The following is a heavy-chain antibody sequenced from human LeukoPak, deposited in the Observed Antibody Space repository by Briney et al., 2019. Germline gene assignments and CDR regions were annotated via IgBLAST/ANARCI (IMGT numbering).Heavy chain of an antibody. CDR2: IYPGDSDI. CDR3: ASISPSYGSGTNPRNDAFDI. J-gene: IGHJ3*02. D-gene: IGHD3-10*01. V-gene: IGHV5-51*01. CDR1: GYSFTSYW. Sequence: GESLKISCKGSGYSFTSYWIGWVRQMPGKGLEWMGIIYPGDSDIRYSPSFQGQVTISADKSISTAYLQWSSLKASDTAMYYCASISPSYGSGTNPRNDAFDIWGQGTMVTVSS.